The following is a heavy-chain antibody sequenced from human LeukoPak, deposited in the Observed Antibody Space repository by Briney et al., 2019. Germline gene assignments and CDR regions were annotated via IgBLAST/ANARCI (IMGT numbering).Heavy chain of an antibody. Sequence: GGSLRLSCAASGFTFSSYGMHWVRQAPGKWLEWVAVIWYDGSNKYYADSVKGRFTISRDNSKNTLYLQMNSLRAEDTAVYYCARDISLMYSSGYYRSGAFDIWGQGTMVTVSS. CDR2: IWYDGSNK. CDR3: ARDISLMYSSGYYRSGAFDI. D-gene: IGHD3-22*01. J-gene: IGHJ3*02. V-gene: IGHV3-33*01. CDR1: GFTFSSYG.